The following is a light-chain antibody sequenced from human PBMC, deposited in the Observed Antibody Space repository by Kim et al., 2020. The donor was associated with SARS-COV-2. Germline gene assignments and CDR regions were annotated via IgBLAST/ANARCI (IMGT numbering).Light chain of an antibody. Sequence: AMGQTVRITCQGDSRRKYYASWNQQKPGQAPVFVIYGENNRPSGIPDRFSGSFSGNTASLTITGAQAEDEADYYCNCRDSSGNHLVFGGGTQLTVL. CDR2: GEN. J-gene: IGLJ2*01. V-gene: IGLV3-19*01. CDR1: SRRKYY. CDR3: NCRDSSGNHLV.